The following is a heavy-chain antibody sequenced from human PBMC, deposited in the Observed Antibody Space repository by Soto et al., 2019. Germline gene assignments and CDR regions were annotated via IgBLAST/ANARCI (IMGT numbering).Heavy chain of an antibody. Sequence: GGSLRLSCAASGFTFSSYGMHWVRQAPGKGLEWVAVIWYDGSNKYYADSVKGRFTISRDNSKNTLYLQMNSLRAEDTAVYYCARDLEDYYDRSGYYSGYFQHWGQGTLVTVSS. CDR3: ARDLEDYYDRSGYYSGYFQH. D-gene: IGHD3-22*01. CDR2: IWYDGSNK. CDR1: GFTFSSYG. V-gene: IGHV3-33*01. J-gene: IGHJ1*01.